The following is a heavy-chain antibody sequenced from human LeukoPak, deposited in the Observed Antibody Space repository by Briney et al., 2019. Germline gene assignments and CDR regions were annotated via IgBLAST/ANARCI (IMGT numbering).Heavy chain of an antibody. CDR2: ISGSGDST. CDR1: GFTFSSYA. CDR3: AKDLDYLYGMDV. J-gene: IGHJ6*02. Sequence: PGGSLRLSCAASGFTFSSYAMSWVRQAPGKGLEWVSTISGSGDSTYSADSVKGRFTISRDNSKNTLYVQMNSLRAEDTAVYYCAKDLDYLYGMDVWGQGTTVTVSS. V-gene: IGHV3-23*01.